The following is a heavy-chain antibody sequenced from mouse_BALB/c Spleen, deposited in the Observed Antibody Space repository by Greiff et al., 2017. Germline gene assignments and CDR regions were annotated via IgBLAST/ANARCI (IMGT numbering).Heavy chain of an antibody. V-gene: IGHV1-82*01. J-gene: IGHJ1*01. Sequence: QVQLQQSGPELVKPGASVKISCKASGYAFSSSWMDWVQQRPGQGLEWIGRIYPGDGDTNYNGKFKGKATLTADKSSSTAYMQLSSLTSVDSAVYFCGRSRYVWDFDVWGAGTTVTVSS. CDR1: GYAFSSSW. CDR3: GRSRYVWDFDV. CDR2: IYPGDGDT. D-gene: IGHD2-14*01.